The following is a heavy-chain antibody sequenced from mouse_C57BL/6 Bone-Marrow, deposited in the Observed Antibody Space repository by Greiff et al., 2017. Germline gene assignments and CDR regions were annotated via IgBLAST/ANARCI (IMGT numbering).Heavy chain of an antibody. V-gene: IGHV3-6*01. CDR3: ASKITTVVARRFAY. CDR1: GYSITSGYY. J-gene: IGHJ3*01. CDR2: ISYDGSN. Sequence: EVQVVESGPGLVKPSQSLSLTCSVTGYSITSGYYWNWIRQFPGNKLEWMGYISYDGSNNYNPSLKNRISITRDTSKNQFFLKLNSVTTEDTATYYCASKITTVVARRFAYWGQGTLVTVSA. D-gene: IGHD1-1*01.